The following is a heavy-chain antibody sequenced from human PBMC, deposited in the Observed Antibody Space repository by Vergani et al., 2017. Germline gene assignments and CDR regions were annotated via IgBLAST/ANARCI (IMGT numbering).Heavy chain of an antibody. Sequence: QVQLQQWGAGLLKPSETLSLTCAVYGGSFSGYYWSWIRQPPGKGLEWIGEINHSGSTNYNPSLKSRVTISVDTANNQFSLKLSSVTAADTPVYYCAREDSGYDSSCDAFDIWDQGTMITVSS. CDR2: INHSGST. J-gene: IGHJ3*02. V-gene: IGHV4-34*01. CDR1: GGSFSGYY. CDR3: AREDSGYDSSCDAFDI. D-gene: IGHD5-12*01.